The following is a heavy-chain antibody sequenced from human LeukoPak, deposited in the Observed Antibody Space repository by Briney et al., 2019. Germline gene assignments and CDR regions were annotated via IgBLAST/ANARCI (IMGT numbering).Heavy chain of an antibody. V-gene: IGHV3-23*01. J-gene: IGHJ3*02. Sequence: GGSLRLSCAASGFTFSSYAMSWVRQAPGKGLEWVSAISGSGGSTYYADSVKSRFTISRDNSKNTLYLQMNSLRAEDTAVYYCARDSDSSGYSPFDIWGQGTMVTVSS. D-gene: IGHD3-22*01. CDR2: ISGSGGST. CDR1: GFTFSSYA. CDR3: ARDSDSSGYSPFDI.